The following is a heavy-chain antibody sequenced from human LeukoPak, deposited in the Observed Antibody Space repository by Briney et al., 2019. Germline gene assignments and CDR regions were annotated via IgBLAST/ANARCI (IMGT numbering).Heavy chain of an antibody. J-gene: IGHJ4*02. D-gene: IGHD2-21*01. CDR3: ASGLGGNYPGN. CDR1: GYTFTAYY. Sequence: VSVTVSCKGSGYTFTAYYMDWVRQAPGQGLEWMGRINPNSGGTNYAQKFQGRVTMTGDTSISTAYMELSGLTSDDTAVYYCASGLGGNYPGNWGQGTQVTVSS. V-gene: IGHV1-2*02. CDR2: INPNSGGT.